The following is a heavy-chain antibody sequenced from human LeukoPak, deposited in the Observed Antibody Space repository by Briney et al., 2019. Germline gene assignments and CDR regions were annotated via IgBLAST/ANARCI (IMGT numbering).Heavy chain of an antibody. CDR2: IYYSGST. CDR3: ARLRGSYSIDY. V-gene: IGHV4-59*08. D-gene: IGHD1-26*01. Sequence: RPSETLSLTCTVSGGSISSYYWSWIRQPPGKGLEWIGYIYYSGSTNYNPSLKSRVTISVDTSKNQFSLKLSSVTAADTAVYYCARLRGSYSIDYWGQGTLVTVSS. CDR1: GGSISSYY. J-gene: IGHJ4*02.